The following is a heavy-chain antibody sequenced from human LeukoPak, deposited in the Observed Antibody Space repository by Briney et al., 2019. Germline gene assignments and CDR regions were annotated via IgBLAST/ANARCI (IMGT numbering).Heavy chain of an antibody. Sequence: KFSCKASGGTFSSYAISWVRQAPGQGLEWMGRIIPILGIANYAQKFQGRVTITADKSTSTAYMELSSLRSEDTAVYYCARDVADYFDYWGQGTLVTVSS. CDR2: IIPILGIA. J-gene: IGHJ4*02. D-gene: IGHD6-19*01. CDR3: ARDVADYFDY. CDR1: GGTFSSYA. V-gene: IGHV1-69*04.